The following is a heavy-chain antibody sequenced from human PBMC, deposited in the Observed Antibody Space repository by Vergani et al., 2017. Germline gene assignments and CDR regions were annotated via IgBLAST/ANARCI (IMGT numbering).Heavy chain of an antibody. CDR3: AREHCDDYGDYWVCGPPHY. Sequence: QVQLQQWGAGLLKPSETLSLTCAVYGGSFSGYYWSWIRQPPGKGLEWIGEINHSGSTNYNPSLKSRVTISVDTSKNQFSLKLSSVTAADTAVYYCAREHCDDYGDYWVCGPPHYWSQGTLVTVSS. CDR2: INHSGST. J-gene: IGHJ4*02. D-gene: IGHD4-17*01. V-gene: IGHV4-34*01. CDR1: GGSFSGYY.